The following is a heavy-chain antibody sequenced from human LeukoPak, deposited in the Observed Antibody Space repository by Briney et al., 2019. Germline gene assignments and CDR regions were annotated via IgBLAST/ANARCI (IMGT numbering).Heavy chain of an antibody. CDR1: GGSISSSSYY. CDR2: IYYSGST. CDR3: ARSRRCGDYVECAFDI. V-gene: IGHV4-39*01. J-gene: IGHJ3*02. Sequence: PSETLSLTCTVSGGSISSSSYYWGWIRQTPGKGLEWIGSIYYSGSTYYNPSLKSRVTISVDTSKNQFSLKLSSVTAADTALYYCARSRRCGDYVECAFDIWGQGTMVTVSS. D-gene: IGHD4-17*01.